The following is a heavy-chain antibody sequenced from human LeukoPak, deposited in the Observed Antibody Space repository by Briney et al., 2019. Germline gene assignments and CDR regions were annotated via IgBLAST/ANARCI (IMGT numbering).Heavy chain of an antibody. V-gene: IGHV4-59*01. CDR3: ARDRDLHEFDY. D-gene: IGHD3-10*01. CDR1: VDSTSSYY. CDR2: IYDSGAT. Sequence: PSETLSLTCTISVDSTSSYYWSWIRQPPGKGVEWIGYIYDSGATDYNPSLKSRVTISGDTSKNQVSLKLSSVTAADTAVYYCARDRDLHEFDYWGQGTLVTVSS. J-gene: IGHJ4*02.